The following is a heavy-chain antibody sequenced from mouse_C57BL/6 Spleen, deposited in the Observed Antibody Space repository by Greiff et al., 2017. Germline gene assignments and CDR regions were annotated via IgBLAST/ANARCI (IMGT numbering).Heavy chain of an antibody. J-gene: IGHJ3*01. CDR3: ASDDYDGRGFAY. D-gene: IGHD2-4*01. CDR2: IHPNSGST. V-gene: IGHV1-64*01. CDR1: GYTFTSYW. Sequence: QVQLQQPGAELVKPGASVKLSCKASGYTFTSYWMHWVKQRPGQGLEWIGMIHPNSGSTNYNEKFKSKATLTVDKSSSTAYMQLSSLTSEDSAGYYCASDDYDGRGFAYWGQGTLVTVAA.